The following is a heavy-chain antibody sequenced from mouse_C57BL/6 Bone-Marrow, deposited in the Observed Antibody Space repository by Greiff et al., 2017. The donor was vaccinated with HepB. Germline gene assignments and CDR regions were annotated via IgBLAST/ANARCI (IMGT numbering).Heavy chain of an antibody. Sequence: VQLKESGGDLVKPGGSLKLSCAASGFTFSSYGMSWVRQTPDKRLEWVATISSGGSYTYYPDSVKGRFTISRDNAKNTLYLQMSSLKSEDTAMYYCARDGDYDEEAGWFAYWGQGTLVTVSA. CDR3: ARDGDYDEEAGWFAY. D-gene: IGHD2-4*01. CDR2: ISSGGSYT. J-gene: IGHJ3*01. V-gene: IGHV5-6*01. CDR1: GFTFSSYG.